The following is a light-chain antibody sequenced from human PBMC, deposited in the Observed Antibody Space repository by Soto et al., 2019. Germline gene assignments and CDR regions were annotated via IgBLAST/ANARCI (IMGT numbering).Light chain of an antibody. CDR2: KAS. CDR1: QSISSW. Sequence: DIQMTQSPSTLSASVGDRVTITCRASQSISSWLAWYPQKPGQAPTLLIYKASTLQSGVPSRFSGSGSGTEFTLAISSLQPYDSATYYCQQYNDNWTFGQGTKVEIK. J-gene: IGKJ1*01. CDR3: QQYNDNWT. V-gene: IGKV1-5*03.